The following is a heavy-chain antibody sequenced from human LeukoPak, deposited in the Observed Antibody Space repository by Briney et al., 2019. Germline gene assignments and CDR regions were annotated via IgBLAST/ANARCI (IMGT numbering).Heavy chain of an antibody. Sequence: SETLSLTCTVSGGSISSSSYYWGWIRQPPGKGLEWIGSIYYSGSTYYNPSLKSRVTISVDTSTNQFSLRLSSVTAADTVVYYCARQENDVLTGYYVNYWGQGTLVTVSS. J-gene: IGHJ4*02. V-gene: IGHV4-39*01. CDR2: IYYSGST. D-gene: IGHD3-9*01. CDR3: ARQENDVLTGYYVNY. CDR1: GGSISSSSYY.